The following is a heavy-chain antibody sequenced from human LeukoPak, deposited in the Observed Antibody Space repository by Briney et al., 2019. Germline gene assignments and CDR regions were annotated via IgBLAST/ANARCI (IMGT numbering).Heavy chain of an antibody. Sequence: SETLSLTCAVYGGSFSGYYWSWIRQPPGKGLEWIGEINHSGSTNYNPSLKSRVTISVDTSKNQFSLKLSSVTAADTAVYYCATDLMYYDILTGQVHKDYWGQGTLVTVSS. CDR3: ATDLMYYDILTGQVHKDY. CDR1: GGSFSGYY. CDR2: INHSGST. J-gene: IGHJ4*02. V-gene: IGHV4-34*01. D-gene: IGHD3-9*01.